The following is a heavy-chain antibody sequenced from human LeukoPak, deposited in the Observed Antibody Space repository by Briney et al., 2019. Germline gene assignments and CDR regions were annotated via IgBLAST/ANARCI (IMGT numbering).Heavy chain of an antibody. CDR3: ARVDAQVATYDAFDI. J-gene: IGHJ3*02. CDR1: GYIFTTYG. Sequence: GASVKVSCKASGYIFTTYGISWVRQAPGQGLEWTGWISAYNGNPNYAQKLQGRVTMTTDTSTSTAYMELKSLRSDDTAVYYCARVDAQVATYDAFDIWGQGTMVTVSS. V-gene: IGHV1-18*01. CDR2: ISAYNGNP. D-gene: IGHD5-12*01.